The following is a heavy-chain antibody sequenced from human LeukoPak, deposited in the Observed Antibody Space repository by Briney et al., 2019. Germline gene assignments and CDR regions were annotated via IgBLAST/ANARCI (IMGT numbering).Heavy chain of an antibody. D-gene: IGHD6-13*01. Sequence: VASVKVSCKASGYTFTSYGISWVRQAPGQGLEWMGWISAYNGNTNYAQKLQGRVTMTTDTSTSTAYMELRSLRSDDTAVYYCASRAHSSSWYEVEQGAFDIWGQGTMVTVSS. V-gene: IGHV1-18*01. CDR2: ISAYNGNT. CDR3: ASRAHSSSWYEVEQGAFDI. J-gene: IGHJ3*02. CDR1: GYTFTSYG.